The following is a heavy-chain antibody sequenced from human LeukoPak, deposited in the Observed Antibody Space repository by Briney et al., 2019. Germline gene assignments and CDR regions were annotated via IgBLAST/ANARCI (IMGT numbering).Heavy chain of an antibody. CDR2: IYYSGST. CDR1: GGSISSYY. Sequence: SETLSLTCTVSGGSISSYYWGWIRQPPGKGLEWIGSIYYSGSTYYNPSLKSRVTISVDTSKNQFSLKLSSVTAADTAVYYCARGIAVAGNWFDPWGQGTLVTVSS. CDR3: ARGIAVAGNWFDP. V-gene: IGHV4-39*07. D-gene: IGHD6-19*01. J-gene: IGHJ5*02.